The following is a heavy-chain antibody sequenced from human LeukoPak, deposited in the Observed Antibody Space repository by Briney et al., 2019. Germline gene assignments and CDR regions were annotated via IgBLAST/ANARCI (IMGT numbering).Heavy chain of an antibody. CDR1: GYTFTSYG. Sequence: ASVKVSCKASGYTFTSYGISWVRQAPGQGLEWMGWISAYNGNTNYAQKLQGRVTMTTDTSTSTAYMELRSLRSDDTAVYYCARDEYYYDSSGYHQNWFDPWGQGTLVTVSS. D-gene: IGHD3-22*01. CDR3: ARDEYYYDSSGYHQNWFDP. CDR2: ISAYNGNT. V-gene: IGHV1-18*01. J-gene: IGHJ5*02.